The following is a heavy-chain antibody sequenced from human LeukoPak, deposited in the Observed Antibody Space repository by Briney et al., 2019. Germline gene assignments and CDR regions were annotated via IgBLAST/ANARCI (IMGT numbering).Heavy chain of an antibody. CDR3: AREGSSGYYPY. CDR2: ISYDGSEK. J-gene: IGHJ4*02. D-gene: IGHD3-22*01. V-gene: IGHV3-30-3*01. Sequence: GGSLRLSCAASGFTFSSYPMHWVRQAPGKGLEWVAVISYDGSEKHYADPVKGRFTISRDNSKNTLYLQMNSLRAEDTAVYYCAREGSSGYYPYWGQGTLVTVSS. CDR1: GFTFSSYP.